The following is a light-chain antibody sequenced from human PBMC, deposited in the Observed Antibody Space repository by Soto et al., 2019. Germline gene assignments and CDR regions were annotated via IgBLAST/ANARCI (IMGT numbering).Light chain of an antibody. CDR1: ESVSDSQ. CDR2: AIS. J-gene: IGKJ1*01. CDR3: QQYGSSRWT. V-gene: IGKV3-20*01. Sequence: PGERATLSCRSSESVSDSQFAWYQQKPGQAPRLLIYAISTRATGIPDRFSGSGSGTDFTLTISRLEPEDFAMYYCQQYGSSRWTFAQGTKVE.